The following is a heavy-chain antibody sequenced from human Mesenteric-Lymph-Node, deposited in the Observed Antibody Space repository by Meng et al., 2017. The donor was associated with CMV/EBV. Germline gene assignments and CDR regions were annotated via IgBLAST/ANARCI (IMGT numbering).Heavy chain of an antibody. V-gene: IGHV3-7*01. D-gene: IGHD3-3*01. CDR2: IKQDGSDK. CDR3: ARRRFLEWLPPLYGMDV. CDR1: GFAFSSYW. Sequence: GESLKISCAASGFAFSSYWMSWVRQAPGKGLEWVANIKQDGSDKYYVDSVKGRFTISRDNAKNSLYLLMNGLRAEDTAVYYCARRRFLEWLPPLYGMDVWGQGTTVTVSS. J-gene: IGHJ6*02.